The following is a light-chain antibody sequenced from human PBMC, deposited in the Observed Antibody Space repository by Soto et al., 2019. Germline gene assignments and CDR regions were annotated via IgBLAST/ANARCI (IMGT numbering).Light chain of an antibody. CDR1: QSVNSL. Sequence: EIVLTQSPATLSVSLGETATLSCRASQSVNSLLAWYQQKPGQSPRLLIYRASTRATGIAARFSGSGSGTEFTRTISSLQSEDFAVYYCQQYNYWPITLGQGIRLDFK. J-gene: IGKJ5*01. CDR2: RAS. CDR3: QQYNYWPIT. V-gene: IGKV3-15*01.